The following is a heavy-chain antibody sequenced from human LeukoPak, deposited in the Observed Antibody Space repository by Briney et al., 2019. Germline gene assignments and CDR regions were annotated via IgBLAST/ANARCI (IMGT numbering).Heavy chain of an antibody. Sequence: GGSLRLSCAASGFTFNYYAMSWVRQAPGKGLEWVSGISDNEGSTYYTDSVKGRFTISRDNTKNPVYLQMNNLRPDDTAVYFCARHDSFIPYWGQGTLVTVSS. CDR3: ARHDSFIPY. V-gene: IGHV3-23*01. CDR1: GFTFNYYA. J-gene: IGHJ4*02. CDR2: ISDNEGST. D-gene: IGHD5-18*01.